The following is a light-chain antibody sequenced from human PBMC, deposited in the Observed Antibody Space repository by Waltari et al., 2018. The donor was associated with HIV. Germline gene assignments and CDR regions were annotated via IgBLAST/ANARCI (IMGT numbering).Light chain of an antibody. CDR1: TPYFDLPNF. Sequence: SALTQPASVSGSPGQSVTIPCTGTTPYFDLPNFPPWYQQHPGKAPQLIIFGVNSRPSGISSRFSASKSGDTASLTISGLQSGDEADYYCTTYTAKDSLLIGSGTKLTVL. V-gene: IGLV2-14*01. J-gene: IGLJ2*01. CDR2: GVN. CDR3: TTYTAKDSLL.